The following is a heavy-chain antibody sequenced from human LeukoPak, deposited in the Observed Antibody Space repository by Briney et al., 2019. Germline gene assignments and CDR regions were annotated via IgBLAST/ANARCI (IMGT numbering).Heavy chain of an antibody. CDR3: ARRTGDSIPYYFDY. V-gene: IGHV4-34*01. J-gene: IGHJ4*02. Sequence: SSETLSLTCAVYGGSFSGYYWSWIRQPPGKGLEWIGEINHSGSTNYNPSLKSRVTISVDTSKNQFSLKLSSVTAADTAVYYCARRTGDSIPYYFDYWGQGTLVTVSS. CDR1: GGSFSGYY. D-gene: IGHD7-27*01. CDR2: INHSGST.